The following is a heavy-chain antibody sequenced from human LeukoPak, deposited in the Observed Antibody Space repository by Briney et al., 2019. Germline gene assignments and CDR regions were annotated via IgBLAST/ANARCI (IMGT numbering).Heavy chain of an antibody. CDR2: IRYDGSNK. Sequence: AGSLRLSCAASGCTFSSYGMHWVRQAQGKGLEWVAFIRYDGSNKYYADSVKGRFTISRDTSENTLYLQINRLMTEDTAVYYCAKDPNMITSPVGYFDYWGQGTLVTVSS. CDR1: GCTFSSYG. V-gene: IGHV3-30*02. CDR3: AKDPNMITSPVGYFDY. D-gene: IGHD3-16*01. J-gene: IGHJ4*02.